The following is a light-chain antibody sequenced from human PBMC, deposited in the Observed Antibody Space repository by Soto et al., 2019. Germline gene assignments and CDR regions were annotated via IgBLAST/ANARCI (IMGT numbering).Light chain of an antibody. J-gene: IGKJ2*01. V-gene: IGKV3-15*01. Sequence: EIVMTQSPATLYVSPGERATLSCRASQSLRSSIAWYQQKPGQAPRLLIYGASTRATGIPARFSGSGSGTEFTLTISSLQLEDFAVYYCQQHNNWPDMYTFGQGTKLEIK. CDR1: QSLRSS. CDR3: QQHNNWPDMYT. CDR2: GAS.